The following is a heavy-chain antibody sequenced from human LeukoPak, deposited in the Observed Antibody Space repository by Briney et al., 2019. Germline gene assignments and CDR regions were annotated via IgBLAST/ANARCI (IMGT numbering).Heavy chain of an antibody. CDR1: GFTFSDYN. Sequence: GGSLRLSCAASGFTFSDYNMRWIRQAPGKGLEWVSSISRSGSTKYYADSVKGRFTISRDNAKNSLFLQMNSLRAEDTAVYYCARAITYYYDSSGYYFDYWGQGTLVTVSS. CDR2: ISRSGSTK. V-gene: IGHV3-11*04. D-gene: IGHD3-22*01. CDR3: ARAITYYYDSSGYYFDY. J-gene: IGHJ4*02.